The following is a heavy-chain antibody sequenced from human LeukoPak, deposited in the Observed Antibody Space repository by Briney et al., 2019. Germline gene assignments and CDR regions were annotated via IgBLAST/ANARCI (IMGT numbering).Heavy chain of an antibody. CDR2: ISYDGRNK. CDR1: GFTFSNYA. D-gene: IGHD5-24*01. J-gene: IGHJ3*02. Sequence: GGSLRLSCAASGFTFSNYAMHWVRQAPGKGLEWVAAISYDGRNKHYADPVKGRFTTSRDNSENTVYLQINTLRDEDAAVYYCARVEGGWLHRHDAFDIWGQGTMVTVSS. CDR3: ARVEGGWLHRHDAFDI. V-gene: IGHV3-30*03.